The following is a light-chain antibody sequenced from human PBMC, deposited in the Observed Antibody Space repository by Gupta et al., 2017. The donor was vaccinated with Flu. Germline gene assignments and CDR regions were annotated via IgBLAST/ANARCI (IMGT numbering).Light chain of an antibody. Sequence: DIVMTQSPDSLAVSLGERATINCKSSQSILYSSTSKHTLAWYQQKAGQPPELLIYWASFRGSGVPYRFSGSGSGTDFTLTVSGLQAEDVAIYNCQQHYTTPFTFGPGTKVAIK. CDR2: WAS. J-gene: IGKJ3*01. CDR1: QSILYSSTSKHT. CDR3: QQHYTTPFT. V-gene: IGKV4-1*01.